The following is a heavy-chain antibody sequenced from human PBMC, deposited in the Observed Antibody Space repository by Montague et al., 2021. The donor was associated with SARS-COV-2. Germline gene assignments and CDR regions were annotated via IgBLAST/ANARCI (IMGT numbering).Heavy chain of an antibody. CDR3: AYKRSGWSIEFGH. CDR1: GFSLTTSGVG. J-gene: IGHJ4*02. CDR2: IYWNDDR. D-gene: IGHD6-19*01. V-gene: IGHV2-5*01. Sequence: PALVKPTQTLTLTCSFSGFSLTTSGVGVGWIRQPPGKALECLALIYWNDDRRYSPSLKNRLSISKDDSKNQVVLTVTNMDPMDTGTYYCAYKRSGWSIEFGHWGQGSLVTVSS.